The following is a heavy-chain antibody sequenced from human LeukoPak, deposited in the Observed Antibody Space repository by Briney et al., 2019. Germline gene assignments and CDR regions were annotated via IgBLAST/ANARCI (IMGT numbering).Heavy chain of an antibody. J-gene: IGHJ4*02. CDR1: GFSLSTSGMC. Sequence: SGPTLVNPTQTLTLTCTFSGFSLSTSGMCVSWIRQPPGKALEWLARIDWDDDKYYSTSLKTRLTISKDTSKNQVVLTMTNMDPVDTATYYCARMPIEYSTYTFDYWGQGTLVTVSS. CDR3: ARMPIEYSTYTFDY. V-gene: IGHV2-70*11. CDR2: IDWDDDK. D-gene: IGHD6-6*01.